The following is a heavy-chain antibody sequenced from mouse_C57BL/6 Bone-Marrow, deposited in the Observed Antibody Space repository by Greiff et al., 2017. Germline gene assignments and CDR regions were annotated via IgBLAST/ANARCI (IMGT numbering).Heavy chain of an antibody. D-gene: IGHD1-1*01. Sequence: EVKLMESGGDLVKPGGSLKLSCAASGFTFSSYGMSWVRQTPDKRLEWVATISSGGSYTYYPDSVKGRFTISRDNAKNTLYLQMSSLKSEDTAMYYCARPHYYGSIWYFDVWGTGTTVTVSS. J-gene: IGHJ1*03. CDR2: ISSGGSYT. CDR3: ARPHYYGSIWYFDV. V-gene: IGHV5-6*01. CDR1: GFTFSSYG.